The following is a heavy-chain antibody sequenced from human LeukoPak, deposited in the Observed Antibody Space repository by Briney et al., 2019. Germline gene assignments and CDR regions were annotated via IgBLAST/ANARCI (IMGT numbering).Heavy chain of an antibody. Sequence: ASVKVSCKASGYTFTSYGIIWVRQAPGQGLEWMGWISAYNGNTNYAQKLQGRVTMTTDTSTSTAYMELRSLRSDDTAVYYCAREVRIWGGGSCHFDYWGQGTLVTVSS. J-gene: IGHJ4*02. CDR3: AREVRIWGGGSCHFDY. V-gene: IGHV1-18*01. D-gene: IGHD2-15*01. CDR1: GYTFTSYG. CDR2: ISAYNGNT.